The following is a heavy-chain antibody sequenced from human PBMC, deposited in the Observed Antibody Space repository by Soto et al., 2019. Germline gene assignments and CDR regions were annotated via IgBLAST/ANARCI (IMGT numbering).Heavy chain of an antibody. J-gene: IGHJ6*02. CDR2: IHAGNGNT. Sequence: ASVKVSCKASGYTFTSYAMHWVRQAPGQRLEWMGWIHAGNGNTKYSQKFQGRVTITRDTSASTAYMELSSLRSEDTAVYYCAGDARLRFLEWLPMDVWGQGTTVTVSS. D-gene: IGHD3-3*01. CDR1: GYTFTSYA. CDR3: AGDARLRFLEWLPMDV. V-gene: IGHV1-3*01.